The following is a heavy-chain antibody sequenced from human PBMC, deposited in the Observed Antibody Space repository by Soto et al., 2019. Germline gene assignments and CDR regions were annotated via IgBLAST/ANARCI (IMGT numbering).Heavy chain of an antibody. D-gene: IGHD4-17*01. CDR3: ARYPTLTDYFFHGMDV. V-gene: IGHV5-51*01. J-gene: IGHJ6*02. CDR1: GYTFTNYW. CDR2: IYPGDSDT. Sequence: GESLKISCKGSGYTFTNYWIVWVRQIPGKGLEWMGIIYPGDSDTRYSPSSQGQVTISADRSISTAYLQWSSLKASDTGMYYCARYPTLTDYFFHGMDVWGQGTTVTVSS.